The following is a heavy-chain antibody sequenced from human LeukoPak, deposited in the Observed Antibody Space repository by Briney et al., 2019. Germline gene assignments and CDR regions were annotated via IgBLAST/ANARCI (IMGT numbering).Heavy chain of an antibody. D-gene: IGHD1-26*01. CDR3: AREWELQQYGSDY. V-gene: IGHV3-21*04. CDR2: ISSSSSYI. CDR1: GFTFSSYS. Sequence: GGSLRLSCAASGFTFSSYSMNWVRQAPGKGLEWVSSISSSSSYIYYADSVKGRFTISRDNAKNSLYLQMNSLRAEDTAVYYCAREWELQQYGSDYWGQGTLVTVSS. J-gene: IGHJ4*02.